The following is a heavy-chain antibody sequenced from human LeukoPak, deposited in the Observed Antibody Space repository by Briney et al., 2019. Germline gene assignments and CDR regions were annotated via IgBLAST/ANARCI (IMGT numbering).Heavy chain of an antibody. Sequence: GGSLRLSCAASGFTFSSYVMSWVRQAPGKGLEWVSSISNSGGSTYYADSVKGRFTISRDNSKNTLYLQMNSLRAEDTAVYSCATGKGVVVTTTPFDYWGQGTLVTVSS. CDR2: ISNSGGST. D-gene: IGHD2-21*02. CDR1: GFTFSSYV. J-gene: IGHJ4*02. V-gene: IGHV3-23*01. CDR3: ATGKGVVVTTTPFDY.